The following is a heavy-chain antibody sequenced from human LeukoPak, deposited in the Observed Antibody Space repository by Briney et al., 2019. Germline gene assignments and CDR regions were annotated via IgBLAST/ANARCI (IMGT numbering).Heavy chain of an antibody. V-gene: IGHV4-30-2*01. CDR1: GGSISSGGYS. D-gene: IGHD3-3*01. CDR3: ARVQLRITIFGVTHWEAFDI. Sequence: SETLSLTCAVSGGSISSGGYSWSWIRQPPGKGLEWIGYIYHSGSTYYNPSLKSRVTISVDRSKNQFSLKLSSVTAADTAVYYCARVQLRITIFGVTHWEAFDIWGQGTMVTVSS. CDR2: IYHSGST. J-gene: IGHJ3*02.